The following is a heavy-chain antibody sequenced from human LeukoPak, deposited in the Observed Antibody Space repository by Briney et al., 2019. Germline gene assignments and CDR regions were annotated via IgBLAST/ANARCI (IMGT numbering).Heavy chain of an antibody. CDR2: ISSSSSYI. D-gene: IGHD1-26*01. CDR3: ARDMGATLYDAFDI. Sequence: GGSLRLSCAASGFTFSSYGMSWVRQAPGKGLEWVSSISSSSSYIYYADSVKGRFTISRDNAKNSLYLQMNSLRAEDTAVYYCARDMGATLYDAFDIWGQGTMVTVSS. V-gene: IGHV3-21*01. CDR1: GFTFSSYG. J-gene: IGHJ3*02.